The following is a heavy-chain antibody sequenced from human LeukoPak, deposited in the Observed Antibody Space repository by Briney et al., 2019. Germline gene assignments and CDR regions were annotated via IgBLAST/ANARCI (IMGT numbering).Heavy chain of an antibody. D-gene: IGHD3-3*01. CDR2: ISSSGSTI. CDR1: GFTFSDYY. V-gene: IGHV3-11*01. J-gene: IGHJ6*03. Sequence: GGSLRLSCAASGFTFSDYYMSWIRQAPGKGLEWVSYISSSGSTIYYADSVKGRFTISRDNSKNTLYLQMNSLRAEDTAVYYCAKYYDFWSGHYYMDVWGKGTTVTVSS. CDR3: AKYYDFWSGHYYMDV.